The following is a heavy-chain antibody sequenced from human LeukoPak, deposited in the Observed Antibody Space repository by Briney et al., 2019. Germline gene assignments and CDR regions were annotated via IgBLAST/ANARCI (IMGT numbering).Heavy chain of an antibody. CDR3: ARGLTGNRRSFDY. J-gene: IGHJ4*02. CDR1: GGSFSGYY. CDR2: INHSGST. Sequence: SETLSLTCAVHGGSFSGYYWTWIRHPPGKGLEWIGEINHSGSTNYNPSLKSRVTVSVDTSKNQFSLKLTSVTAADTAAYYCARGLTGNRRSFDYWGQGTLVTVSS. D-gene: IGHD3-10*01. V-gene: IGHV4-34*01.